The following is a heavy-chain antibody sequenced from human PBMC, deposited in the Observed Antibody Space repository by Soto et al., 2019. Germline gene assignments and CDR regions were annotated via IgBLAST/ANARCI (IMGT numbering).Heavy chain of an antibody. CDR1: GFTFSSYA. CDR3: ARALHGDRPLFDY. V-gene: IGHV3-30-3*01. CDR2: ISYDGSNK. Sequence: QVQLVESGGGVVQPGRSLRLSCAASGFTFSSYAMHWVRQAPGKGLEWVAVISYDGSNKYYADSVKGRFTISRDNSKNPLYLQMNSLRAEDTAVYYCARALHGDRPLFDYWGQGTLVTVSS. D-gene: IGHD4-17*01. J-gene: IGHJ4*02.